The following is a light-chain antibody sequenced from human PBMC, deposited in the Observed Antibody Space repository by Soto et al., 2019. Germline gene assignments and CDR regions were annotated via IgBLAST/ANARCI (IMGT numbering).Light chain of an antibody. J-gene: IGKJ2*01. CDR2: GAS. CDR1: QSVSSR. V-gene: IGKV3-15*01. CDR3: QQYNNWPPYT. Sequence: EIVMTQSPATLSVSPGERATLSCRASQSVSSRLAWYQQKPGRAPRLLIYGASTRATGTPARFSGSGSGTDFTLTISGLQSEDFAVYYCQQYNNWPPYTFGQGTKLEIK.